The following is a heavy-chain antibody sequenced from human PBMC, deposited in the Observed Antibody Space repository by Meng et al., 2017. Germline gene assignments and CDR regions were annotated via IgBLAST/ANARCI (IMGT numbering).Heavy chain of an antibody. CDR2: IVYSGST. D-gene: IGHD4-17*01. Sequence: QVQLQESGPGLVRPSETLPLTCTVSGGSVGSGNYYWSWIRQPPGKGLEWIGYIVYSGSTTYNPSLKTRVTISVDTSKNQFSPKLTSVTAADTAVYFCARDVGGDYETLFDYWGQGTLVTVSS. J-gene: IGHJ4*02. CDR1: GGSVGSGNYY. V-gene: IGHV4-61*01. CDR3: ARDVGGDYETLFDY.